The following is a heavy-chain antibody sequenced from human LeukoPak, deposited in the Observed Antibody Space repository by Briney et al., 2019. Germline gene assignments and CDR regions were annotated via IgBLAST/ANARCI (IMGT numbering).Heavy chain of an antibody. CDR3: ARKRAVVTLTFDY. D-gene: IGHD2-21*02. Sequence: PSGTLSLTCAVSGGSISSSNWWSWVRQPPGKGLEWIGEIYHSGSTNYNPSLKSRVTISVDKSKNQFSLKLSSVTAADTAVYYCARKRAVVTLTFDYWGQGTLVTVSS. V-gene: IGHV4-4*02. CDR1: GGSISSSNW. CDR2: IYHSGST. J-gene: IGHJ4*02.